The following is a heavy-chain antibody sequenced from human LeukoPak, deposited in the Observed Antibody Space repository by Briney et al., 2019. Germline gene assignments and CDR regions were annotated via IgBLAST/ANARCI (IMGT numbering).Heavy chain of an antibody. J-gene: IGHJ4*02. CDR3: ARDAKYYYGSRTYFFFEY. Sequence: SETLSLTCSVSGGSFSTYYWSWIRQPAGKGLEWIGHIYADKTTNYNPSLKSRVTMSIDTSRNQFSLKLSSVTAADTAVYYCARDAKYYYGSRTYFFFEYWGQGTLLSVSS. CDR1: GGSFSTYY. D-gene: IGHD3-10*01. CDR2: IYADKTT. V-gene: IGHV4-4*07.